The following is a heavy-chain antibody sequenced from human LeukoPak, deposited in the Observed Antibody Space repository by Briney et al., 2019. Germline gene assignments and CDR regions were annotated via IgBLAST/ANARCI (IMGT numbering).Heavy chain of an antibody. CDR3: ARQDSSSWYISGY. D-gene: IGHD6-13*01. Sequence: SETLSLTCTVSGGSISSYYWSWIRQPPGKGLEWIGYIYYSGSTNYNPSLKSRVTISVDTSKNQFSLKLSSVTAADTAVYYCARQDSSSWYISGYWGQGTLVTVSS. CDR2: IYYSGST. CDR1: GGSISSYY. J-gene: IGHJ4*02. V-gene: IGHV4-59*08.